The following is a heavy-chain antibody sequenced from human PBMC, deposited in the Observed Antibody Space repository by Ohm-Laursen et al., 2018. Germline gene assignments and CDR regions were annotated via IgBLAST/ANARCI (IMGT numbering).Heavy chain of an antibody. CDR2: ISGSGGST. V-gene: IGHV3-23*01. D-gene: IGHD3-10*01. CDR3: AKDQTSFSGSFDI. Sequence: GSLRLSCTASGFSFSSYAMSWVRQSPGKGLEWVSTISGSGGSTYYADSVKGRFTISRDNSKNTLYLQMNSLRAEDTAVYNCAKDQTSFSGSFDIWGQGTKVTVSS. J-gene: IGHJ3*02. CDR1: GFSFSSYA.